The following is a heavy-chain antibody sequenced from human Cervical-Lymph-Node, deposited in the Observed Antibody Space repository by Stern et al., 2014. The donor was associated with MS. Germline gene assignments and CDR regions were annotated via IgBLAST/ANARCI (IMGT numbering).Heavy chain of an antibody. CDR3: ASSQYGDYVSGYFDY. CDR2: IYTRGST. D-gene: IGHD4-17*01. V-gene: IGHV4-61*02. Sequence: QVQLQESGPGLVKPSQTLSLTCTVSGGSISSGTYYWSWIRQPAGKGLEWIGRIYTRGSTNYTPSLKSGFTISGDTSKNQFSLKRSSVTAADTAVYYCASSQYGDYVSGYFDYWGQGTLVTVSS. CDR1: GGSISSGTYY. J-gene: IGHJ4*02.